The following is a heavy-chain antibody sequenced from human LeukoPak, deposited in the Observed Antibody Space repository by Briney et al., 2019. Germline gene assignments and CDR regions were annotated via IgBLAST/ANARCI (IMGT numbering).Heavy chain of an antibody. CDR1: GGSISSGGYY. D-gene: IGHD3-9*01. CDR2: ISYSGST. V-gene: IGHV4-31*03. Sequence: SETLSLTCTVSGGSISSGGYYWSWIRQHPGKGLEWIGYISYSGSTSYNPSLKSRVTISVDTSKNQFSLKLSSVTAADTAVYYCARGSRYHHDILTGYIDYWGQGTLVTVSS. J-gene: IGHJ4*02. CDR3: ARGSRYHHDILTGYIDY.